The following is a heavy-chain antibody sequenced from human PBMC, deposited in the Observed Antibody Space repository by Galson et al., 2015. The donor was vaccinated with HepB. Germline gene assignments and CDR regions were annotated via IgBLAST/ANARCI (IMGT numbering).Heavy chain of an antibody. CDR2: IIPIFGTA. D-gene: IGHD1-26*01. J-gene: IGHJ6*02. Sequence: SVKVSCKASGGTFSSYAISWVRQAPGQGLEWMGGIIPIFGTANYAQKFQGRVTITADKSTSTAYMELSSLRSEDTAMYYCARVSGSYFYYYYYGMDVWGQGTTVTVSS. CDR1: GGTFSSYA. CDR3: ARVSGSYFYYYYYGMDV. V-gene: IGHV1-69*06.